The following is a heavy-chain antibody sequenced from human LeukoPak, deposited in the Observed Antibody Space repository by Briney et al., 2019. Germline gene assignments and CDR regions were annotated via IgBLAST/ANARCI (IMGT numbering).Heavy chain of an antibody. Sequence: ASVKVSCKVSGYTLTELSMHWVRQAPGKGLEWMGGFDPEDGETIYAQKFQGRVTMTEDTSTDTAYMELSSLRSEDTAVYYCATDPNLLRFLEWLVFDIWGQGTMVTVSS. D-gene: IGHD3-3*01. CDR3: ATDPNLLRFLEWLVFDI. CDR1: GYTLTELS. V-gene: IGHV1-24*01. CDR2: FDPEDGET. J-gene: IGHJ3*02.